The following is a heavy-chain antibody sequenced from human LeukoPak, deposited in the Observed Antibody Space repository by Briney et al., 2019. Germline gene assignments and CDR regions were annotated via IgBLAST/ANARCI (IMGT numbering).Heavy chain of an antibody. D-gene: IGHD3-3*01. CDR3: AKDTAYYDFWSGYYLY. J-gene: IGHJ4*02. CDR2: ISYDGSNK. V-gene: IGHV3-30*18. Sequence: GRSLRLSCAASGFTFSSYGMHWVRQAPGKGLEWVAVISYDGSNKYYAGSVKGRFTISRDNSKNTLYLQMNSLRAEDTAVYYCAKDTAYYDFWSGYYLYWGQGTLVTVSS. CDR1: GFTFSSYG.